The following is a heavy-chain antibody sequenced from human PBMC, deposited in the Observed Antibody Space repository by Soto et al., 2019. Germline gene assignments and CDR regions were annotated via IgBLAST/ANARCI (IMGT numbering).Heavy chain of an antibody. V-gene: IGHV3-30*18. CDR2: IPEDGINK. CDR3: AKGLQDSGIAVFGVTYIRIPLDV. J-gene: IGHJ6*02. D-gene: IGHD3-3*01. CDR1: GFTSSNHG. Sequence: PGESQKISCAASGFTSSNHGTHGVRQAPGQEQEWVAVIPEDGINKYYADSVKGLFTISRDNSKNTQYLQITSLRAEDTAVYLCAKGLQDSGIAVFGVTYIRIPLDVWGQGTPVTVSS.